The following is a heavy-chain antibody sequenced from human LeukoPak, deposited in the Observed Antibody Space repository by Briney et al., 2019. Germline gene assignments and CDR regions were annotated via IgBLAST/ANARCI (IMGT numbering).Heavy chain of an antibody. V-gene: IGHV4-39*01. CDR1: GGSISRSPYY. Sequence: SETLSLTCTVSGGSISRSPYYWGWLRQPPGKGLVWIGNIYYSESTYYNPSLKTRVTISVDTSKNQFSLKLTPVTAADTAVYYCARHASVDGNWPRPLDYWGQGSLVTVSS. J-gene: IGHJ4*02. D-gene: IGHD6-19*01. CDR3: ARHASVDGNWPRPLDY. CDR2: IYYSEST.